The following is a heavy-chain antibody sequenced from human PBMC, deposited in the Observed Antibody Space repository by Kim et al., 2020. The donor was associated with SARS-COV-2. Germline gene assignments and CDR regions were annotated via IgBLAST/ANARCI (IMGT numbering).Heavy chain of an antibody. V-gene: IGHV3-23*01. D-gene: IGHD2-2*01. CDR2: ISGNGGST. J-gene: IGHJ4*02. Sequence: GGSLRLSCAASGFTFSNYAMSWVRQAPGKGLEWVSSISGNGGSTYYADSVTGQVTISRENSNNTLYLQMNSMSAKATAASYFTKIPAYLNFDYGGQGTL. CDR1: GFTFSNYA. CDR3: TKIPAYLNFDY.